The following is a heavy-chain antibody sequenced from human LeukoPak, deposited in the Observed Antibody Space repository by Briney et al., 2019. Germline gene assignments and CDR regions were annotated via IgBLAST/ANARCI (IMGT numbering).Heavy chain of an antibody. Sequence: GGSLRLSCAASGFTVSSNYMSWVRQAPGKGLEWVSVIYSGGSTYYADSVKGRFTISRDNSKNTLYLQMNSLRAEDTAVYYCAREDYSNYPYYYYGMDVWGQGTTVTVSS. CDR1: GFTVSSNY. D-gene: IGHD4-11*01. J-gene: IGHJ6*02. V-gene: IGHV3-53*01. CDR2: IYSGGST. CDR3: AREDYSNYPYYYYGMDV.